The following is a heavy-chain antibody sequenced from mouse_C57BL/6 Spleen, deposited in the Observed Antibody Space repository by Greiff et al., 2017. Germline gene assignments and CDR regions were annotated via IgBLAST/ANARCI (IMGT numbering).Heavy chain of an antibody. V-gene: IGHV1-50*01. CDR3: ARGVYDYDGGFDY. J-gene: IGHJ2*01. D-gene: IGHD2-4*01. CDR2: IDPSDSYT. Sequence: VQLQQPGAELVKPGASVKLSCKASGYTFTSYWMQWVKQRPGQGLEWIGEIDPSDSYTNYNQKLKGKATLTVDTSSSTAYMQLSSLTSEDSAVYYCARGVYDYDGGFDYWGQGTTLTVSS. CDR1: GYTFTSYW.